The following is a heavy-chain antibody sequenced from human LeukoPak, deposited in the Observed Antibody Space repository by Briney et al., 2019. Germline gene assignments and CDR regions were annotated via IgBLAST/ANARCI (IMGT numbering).Heavy chain of an antibody. CDR1: GFTFSAIW. CDR3: AKDQAYSSSWYVHAPYYFDY. V-gene: IGHV3-7*03. Sequence: GGCLRLSCVASGFTFSAIWMTWVRQAPGKGLGWVANSKLDGGEKYYVHSVKGRFTISRDNAKNSLYLQMNSLRAEDTAVYYCAKDQAYSSSWYVHAPYYFDYWGQGTLVTVSS. D-gene: IGHD6-13*01. J-gene: IGHJ4*02. CDR2: SKLDGGEK.